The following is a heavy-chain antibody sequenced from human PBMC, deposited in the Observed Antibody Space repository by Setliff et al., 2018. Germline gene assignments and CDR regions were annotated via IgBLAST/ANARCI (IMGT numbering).Heavy chain of an antibody. D-gene: IGHD5-18*01. CDR1: GGTFSSYT. Sequence: ASVKVSCKASGGTFSSYTITWVRQAPGQGLEWMGGIIPIFDTRNYAQKFQGRVNITADESTSTAYMELSSLRSEDTALYYCARGGHIRYDYYYMDVWGKGTTVTVSS. CDR2: IIPIFDTR. V-gene: IGHV1-69*13. CDR3: ARGGHIRYDYYYMDV. J-gene: IGHJ6*03.